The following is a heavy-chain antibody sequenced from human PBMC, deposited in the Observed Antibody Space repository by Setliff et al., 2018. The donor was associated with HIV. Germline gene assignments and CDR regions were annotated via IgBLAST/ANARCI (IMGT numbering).Heavy chain of an antibody. Sequence: GASVKVSCKASGGTFSSYAISWVRQAPGQGLEWMGGFIPLPRIANYPQKFQGRVTITADESMSTAYMELRSLRSDDTAVYFCARLGSGWSDSYYGSGSSPIFDYWGQGTLVTVSS. D-gene: IGHD3-10*01. CDR1: GGTFSSYA. J-gene: IGHJ4*02. CDR2: FIPLPRIA. CDR3: ARLGSGWSDSYYGSGSSPIFDY. V-gene: IGHV1-69*10.